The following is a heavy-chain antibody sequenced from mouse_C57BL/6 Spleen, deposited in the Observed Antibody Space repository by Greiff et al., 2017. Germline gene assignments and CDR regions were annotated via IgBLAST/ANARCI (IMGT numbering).Heavy chain of an antibody. CDR1: GYTFTSYW. V-gene: IGHV1-59*01. Sequence: QVHVKQPGAELVRPGTSVKLSCKASGYTFTSYWMHWVKQRPGQGLEWIGVIDPSDSYTNYNQKFKGKATLTVDTSSSTAYMQLSSLTSEDSAVYYCARHDDHWGQGTTLTVSS. J-gene: IGHJ2*01. CDR2: IDPSDSYT. CDR3: ARHDDH.